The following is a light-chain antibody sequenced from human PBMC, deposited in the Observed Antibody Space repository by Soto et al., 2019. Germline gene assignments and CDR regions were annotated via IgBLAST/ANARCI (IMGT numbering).Light chain of an antibody. Sequence: EIVLTQSPATLSLSPGERATLSCRASQSVGSFLAWYQQKSGQAPRLLIYDAANRAPGIPARFSGSGSGTDFTLTISSIEPEDFVVYYGQHRNNVLGTFGPGPKVDIK. V-gene: IGKV3-11*01. J-gene: IGKJ3*01. CDR2: DAA. CDR3: QHRNNVLGT. CDR1: QSVGSF.